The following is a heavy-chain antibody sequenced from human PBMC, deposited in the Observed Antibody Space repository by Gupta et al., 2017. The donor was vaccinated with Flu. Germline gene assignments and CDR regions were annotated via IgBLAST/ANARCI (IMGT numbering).Heavy chain of an antibody. CDR3: ARVGPDMGLRWGGRRGFDP. V-gene: IGHV4-31*03. J-gene: IGHJ5*02. CDR2: IYYSGNT. Sequence: QVQLQESGPGLVKPSQTLSLTCTVSGASIDSGGYYWGWIRQHPGKGLEGIGYIYYSGNTYYTPSLKSRLIISVDTSKNRFSLKLTSVTAADTAVYYCARVGPDMGLRWGGRRGFDPWGQGTLVTVSS. CDR1: GASIDSGGYY. D-gene: IGHD3-16*01.